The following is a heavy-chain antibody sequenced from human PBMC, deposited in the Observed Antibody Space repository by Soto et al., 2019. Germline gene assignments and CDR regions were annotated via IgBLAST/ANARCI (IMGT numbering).Heavy chain of an antibody. Sequence: SETLSLTCMVSNGSLSSNYWSWIRQSPGKGLEWIGNIYYSGRTNYNPYLKSRVNMSVDTSKNELTMKLSSVTAADTCVYFCARSFMVPVDFFDYWGQGTPVTVSS. J-gene: IGHJ4*02. D-gene: IGHD3-10*01. CDR3: ARSFMVPVDFFDY. CDR2: IYYSGRT. V-gene: IGHV4-59*01. CDR1: NGSLSSNY.